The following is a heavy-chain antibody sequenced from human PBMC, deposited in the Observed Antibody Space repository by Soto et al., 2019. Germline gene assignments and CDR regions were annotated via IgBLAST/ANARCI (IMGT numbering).Heavy chain of an antibody. CDR3: AHTRDLGKCGNNCPGNSQFDP. D-gene: IGHD1-20*01. J-gene: IGHJ5*02. Sequence: PGGSLRLSCVASGFTFDDYAMHWLRQGPGKGLEWVSGISWNSANIFYEDSVKGRFTISRANAKNSFSLQMNSLRAEDTALYFCAHTRDLGKCGNNCPGNSQFDPWGQGTLVTVSS. CDR1: GFTFDDYA. CDR2: ISWNSANI. V-gene: IGHV3-9*01.